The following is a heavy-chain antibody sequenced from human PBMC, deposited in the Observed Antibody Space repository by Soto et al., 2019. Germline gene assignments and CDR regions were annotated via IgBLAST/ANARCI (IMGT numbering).Heavy chain of an antibody. CDR3: ARGLHSLFDY. V-gene: IGHV3-33*01. J-gene: IGHJ4*02. D-gene: IGHD2-21*01. CDR1: GFTFINYG. CDR2: IWYDGNNK. Sequence: RGGSLRPSCASSGFTFINYGMHWVRQAPGKGLEWVAVIWYDGNNKYYADSVKGRFTISRDNSNNTLYVQMTSLRAEDTAVYYCARGLHSLFDYWGQGTLVTVS.